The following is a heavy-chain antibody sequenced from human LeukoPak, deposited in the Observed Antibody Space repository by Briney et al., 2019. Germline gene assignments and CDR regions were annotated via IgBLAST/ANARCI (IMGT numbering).Heavy chain of an antibody. CDR3: ARDLNFYYGSGSFHYFYGMDV. CDR2: ISYDGSNK. D-gene: IGHD3-10*01. Sequence: PGRSLRLSCAASGFTFSSYGMHWVRQAPGKGLEWVAVISYDGSNKYYADSVKGRFTISRDNSKNTLYLQMNSLRAEDTAVYYCARDLNFYYGSGSFHYFYGMDVWGQGTTVTVSS. V-gene: IGHV3-30-3*01. CDR1: GFTFSSYG. J-gene: IGHJ6*02.